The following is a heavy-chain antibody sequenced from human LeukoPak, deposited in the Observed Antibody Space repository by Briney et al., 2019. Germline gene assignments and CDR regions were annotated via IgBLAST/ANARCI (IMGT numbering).Heavy chain of an antibody. CDR2: INHSGST. Sequence: SETLSLTCAVYGGSFSGYYWSWIRQPPGKGLEWIGEINHSGSTNYNPSLKSRVTISVDTSKNQFSLKLSSVTAADTAVYYCARSGYSSSWYGLRYWGQGTLVTVSS. CDR1: GGSFSGYY. D-gene: IGHD6-13*01. CDR3: ARSGYSSSWYGLRY. V-gene: IGHV4-34*01. J-gene: IGHJ4*02.